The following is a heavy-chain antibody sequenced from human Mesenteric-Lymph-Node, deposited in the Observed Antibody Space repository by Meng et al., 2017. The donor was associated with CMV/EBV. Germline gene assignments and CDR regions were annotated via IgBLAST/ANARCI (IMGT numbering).Heavy chain of an antibody. J-gene: IGHJ4*02. V-gene: IGHV1-8*03. CDR1: GYTFTSYD. D-gene: IGHD6-13*01. Sequence: ASVKVSCKASGYTFTSYDINWVRQATGQGLEWMGWMNPNSGNTGYAQKFQGRVTITRNTSISTAYMELRSLRSDDTAVYYCARTPYSSSWYDHDYWGQGTLVTVSS. CDR2: MNPNSGNT. CDR3: ARTPYSSSWYDHDY.